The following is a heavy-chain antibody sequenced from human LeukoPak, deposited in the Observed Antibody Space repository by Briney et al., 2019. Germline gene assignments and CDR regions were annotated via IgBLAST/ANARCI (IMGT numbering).Heavy chain of an antibody. D-gene: IGHD2-21*02. V-gene: IGHV4-31*02. J-gene: IGHJ3*02. Sequence: SWVRQAPGKGLEWIGYISNSGTTSYNPSLKSRVSISVDTSHNQFSLRLTSVTAADTAVYYRARDVVVTSSPDAFDIWGQGTMVTVSS. CDR2: ISNSGTT. CDR3: ARDVVVTSSPDAFDI.